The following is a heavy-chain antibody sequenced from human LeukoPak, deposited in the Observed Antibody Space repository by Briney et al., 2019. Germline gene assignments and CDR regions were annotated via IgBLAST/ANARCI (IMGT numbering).Heavy chain of an antibody. CDR3: ARDDYGDYVLRA. D-gene: IGHD4-17*01. J-gene: IGHJ5*02. Sequence: ASVKVSCKASGGTFSSYAISWVRQAPGQGLEWMGGIIPIFGTANYAQKFQGRATITADESTSTAYMELSSLRSEDTAVYYCARDDYGDYVLRAWGQGTLVTVSS. V-gene: IGHV1-69*13. CDR1: GGTFSSYA. CDR2: IIPIFGTA.